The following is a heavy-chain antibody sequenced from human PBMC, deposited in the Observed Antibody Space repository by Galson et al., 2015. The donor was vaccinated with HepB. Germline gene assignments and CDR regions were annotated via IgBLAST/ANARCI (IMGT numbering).Heavy chain of an antibody. V-gene: IGHV3-11*05. Sequence: SLRLSCAASGFTLSDYYMSWLRQAPGKGLEWVSYISSSSSYTNYADSVKGRFTISRDNAKNSLYLQMNSLRAEDTAVYYCARGWSPIVVVVAATVWDIWGQGTMVTVSS. CDR2: ISSSSSYT. D-gene: IGHD2-15*01. CDR1: GFTLSDYY. J-gene: IGHJ3*02. CDR3: ARGWSPIVVVVAATVWDI.